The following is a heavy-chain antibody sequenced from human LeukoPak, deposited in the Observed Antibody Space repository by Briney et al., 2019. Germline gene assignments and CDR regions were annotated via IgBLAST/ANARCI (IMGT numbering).Heavy chain of an antibody. Sequence: GGSLRLSCAASGFTFSSYSMSWVRQAPGKGLEWVSVIYSGGSTYYADSVKGRFTISRDNSKNTLYLQMNSLRAEDTAVYYCARARPFDYWGQGTLVTVSS. CDR2: IYSGGST. V-gene: IGHV3-53*01. CDR1: GFTFSSYS. J-gene: IGHJ4*02. CDR3: ARARPFDY.